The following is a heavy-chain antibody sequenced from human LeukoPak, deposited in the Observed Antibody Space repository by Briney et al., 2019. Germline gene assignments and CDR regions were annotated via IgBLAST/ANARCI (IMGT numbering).Heavy chain of an antibody. CDR3: ARRRIFDK. Sequence: PGGSLRLSCTTSGFTVTNYWMHWVRQAPGKGPEWVSVIYSDGTYYADSVKGRFIISRDNSKNTVFLQMNSLRAEDTAMYYCARRRIFDKWGQGTLVTVSS. D-gene: IGHD2/OR15-2a*01. CDR1: GFTVTNYW. J-gene: IGHJ4*02. V-gene: IGHV3-66*01. CDR2: IYSDGT.